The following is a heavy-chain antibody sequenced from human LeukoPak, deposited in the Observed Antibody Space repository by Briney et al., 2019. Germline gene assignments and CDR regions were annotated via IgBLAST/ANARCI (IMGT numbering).Heavy chain of an antibody. CDR2: IYYSGST. D-gene: IGHD3-22*01. V-gene: IGHV4-39*02. CDR1: GGSISSRGYY. CDR3: AREARITMIVVVIKGYYFDY. Sequence: SETLSLTCTVSGGSISSRGYYWGWIRQPPGKGLEWIGTIYYSGSTYYNPSLKSRVTISVDTSKNQFSLKLSSVTAADTAVYYCAREARITMIVVVIKGYYFDYWGQGTLVTVSS. J-gene: IGHJ4*02.